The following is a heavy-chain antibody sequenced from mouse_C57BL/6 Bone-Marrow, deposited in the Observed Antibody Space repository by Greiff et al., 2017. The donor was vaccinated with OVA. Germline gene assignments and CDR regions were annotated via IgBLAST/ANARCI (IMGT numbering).Heavy chain of an antibody. CDR1: GYTFTSYW. V-gene: IGHV1-55*01. J-gene: IGHJ2*01. CDR2: IYPGSGST. D-gene: IGHD2-5*01. Sequence: QVQLKQPGAELVKPGASVKMSCKASGYTFTSYWITWVKQRPGQGLEWIGDIYPGSGSTNYNEKFKRKATLTVDTYSSTAYMQLSSLTSEASAVYYCASGGSNHRFDYWGQGTTLTVSS. CDR3: ASGGSNHRFDY.